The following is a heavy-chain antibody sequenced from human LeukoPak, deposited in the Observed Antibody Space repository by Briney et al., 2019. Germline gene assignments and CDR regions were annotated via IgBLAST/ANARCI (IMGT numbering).Heavy chain of an antibody. J-gene: IGHJ6*03. V-gene: IGHV1-69*05. Sequence: GASVKVSCKASGGTFSSYAISWVRQAPGQGLERMGRIIPIFGTANYAQKFQGRVTITTDESTSTAYMELSSLRSEDTAVYYCARGRGHYDYVWGSYRPSYYYYYYMDVWGKGTTVTVSS. D-gene: IGHD3-16*02. CDR2: IIPIFGTA. CDR3: ARGRGHYDYVWGSYRPSYYYYYYMDV. CDR1: GGTFSSYA.